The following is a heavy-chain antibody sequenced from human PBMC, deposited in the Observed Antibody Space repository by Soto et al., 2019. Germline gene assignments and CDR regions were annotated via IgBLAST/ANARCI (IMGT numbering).Heavy chain of an antibody. V-gene: IGHV4-31*03. CDR3: ARDSVGSAFDI. J-gene: IGHJ3*02. D-gene: IGHD1-26*01. CDR2: IYYSGST. CDR1: GGSISSGGYY. Sequence: SETLSLTCTVSGGSISSGGYYWSWIRQHPGKGLEWIGYIYYSGSTYYNPSLKSRVTISVDTSKNQFSLKLSSVTAADTAVYYCARDSVGSAFDIWGQGTMVTVSS.